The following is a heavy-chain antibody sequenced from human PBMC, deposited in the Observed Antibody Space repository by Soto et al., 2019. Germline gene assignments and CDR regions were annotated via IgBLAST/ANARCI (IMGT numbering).Heavy chain of an antibody. CDR1: GFTFSSYE. Sequence: EVQLVESGGGLVQPGGSLRLSCAASGFTFSSYEMNWVRQAPGKGLEWVSYISSSGSTIYYADSVKGRFTISRDNAKNSLYLQMNSLRAEDTAVYYCARDLVYSSSSGVYYYYYGMDVWGQGTTVTVSS. V-gene: IGHV3-48*03. D-gene: IGHD6-6*01. CDR2: ISSSGSTI. J-gene: IGHJ6*02. CDR3: ARDLVYSSSSGVYYYYYGMDV.